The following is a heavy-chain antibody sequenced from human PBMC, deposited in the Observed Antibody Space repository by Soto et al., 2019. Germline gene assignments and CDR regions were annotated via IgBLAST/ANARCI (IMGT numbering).Heavy chain of an antibody. D-gene: IGHD2-21*01. CDR1: GGTFSSYT. CDR3: ARDLRVVGGDCYDY. CDR2: IIPILGIA. V-gene: IGHV1-69*04. J-gene: IGHJ4*02. Sequence: ASVKVSCKASGGTFSSYTISWVRQAPGQGLEWMGRIIPILGIANYAQKFQGRVTITADKSTSTAYMELSSLRSEDTAVYYCARDLRVVGGDCYDYWGQGTLVTVSS.